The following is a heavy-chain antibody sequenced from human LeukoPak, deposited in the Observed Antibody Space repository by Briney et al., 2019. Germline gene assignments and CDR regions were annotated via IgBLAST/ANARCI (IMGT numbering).Heavy chain of an antibody. CDR1: GFTFSSYA. Sequence: PGGSLRLSCAASGFTFSSYAMSWVRQAPGQGREWVSVISGSGGSTYYADSVKGRFTISRDNSKNTLYLQMNSLRAEDTAVYYCAKWLVTAAGGRYFDYWGQGTLVTVSS. V-gene: IGHV3-23*01. CDR2: ISGSGGST. J-gene: IGHJ4*02. D-gene: IGHD2-21*02. CDR3: AKWLVTAAGGRYFDY.